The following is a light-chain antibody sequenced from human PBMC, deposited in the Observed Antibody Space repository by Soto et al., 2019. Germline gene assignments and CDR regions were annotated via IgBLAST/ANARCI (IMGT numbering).Light chain of an antibody. V-gene: IGKV1-5*01. CDR2: DAS. J-gene: IGKJ1*01. CDR1: QTLSSW. Sequence: DIQMTQSPSTLSASVGDRVTITCRASQTLSSWLAWYQQKPGKAPKLLIYDASSLESGVPLRFSGSGSGTEFTLTISSLQPDDFATYYCQQYNSYPWTVGQGTKVEIK. CDR3: QQYNSYPWT.